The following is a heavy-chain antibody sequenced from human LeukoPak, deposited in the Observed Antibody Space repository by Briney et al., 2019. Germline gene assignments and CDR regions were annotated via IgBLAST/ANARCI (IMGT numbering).Heavy chain of an antibody. CDR3: ASITDY. J-gene: IGHJ4*02. V-gene: IGHV3-30*02. D-gene: IGHD2/OR15-2a*01. CDR2: IRYDGSNK. Sequence: GGSLRLSCAASGFTFSDFWMTWVRQAPGKGLERVAFIRYDGSNKYYADSVKGRFTISRDNSKNTLYLQMNSLRAEDTAVYYCASITDYWGQGTLVTVSS. CDR1: GFTFSDFW.